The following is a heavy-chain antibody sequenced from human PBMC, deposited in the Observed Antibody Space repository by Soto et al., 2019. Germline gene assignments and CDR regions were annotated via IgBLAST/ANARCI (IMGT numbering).Heavy chain of an antibody. CDR2: IYSGGST. D-gene: IGHD3-10*01. Sequence: GGSLRLSCAASGFTVSSNYMSWVRQAPGKGLEWVSVIYSGGSTYYADSVKGRFTISRHNSKNTLYLQMNSLRAEDTAVYYCARVSSGSYYYYYYMDVWGKGTTVTVSS. J-gene: IGHJ6*03. CDR3: ARVSSGSYYYYYYMDV. CDR1: GFTVSSNY. V-gene: IGHV3-53*04.